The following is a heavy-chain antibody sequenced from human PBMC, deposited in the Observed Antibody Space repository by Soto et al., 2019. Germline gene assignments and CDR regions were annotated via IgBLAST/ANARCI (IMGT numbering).Heavy chain of an antibody. Sequence: SETLSLTCTVSGGSISSGGYYWSWIRQHPGKGLDWIGYIYYSGSTYYNPSLKSRVTISVDTSKNQCSLTLSSVTAADTAVYYCARGVYYYDSSGYTGWFDPWGQGTLVTVSS. V-gene: IGHV4-31*03. D-gene: IGHD3-22*01. CDR1: GGSISSGGYY. J-gene: IGHJ5*02. CDR3: ARGVYYYDSSGYTGWFDP. CDR2: IYYSGST.